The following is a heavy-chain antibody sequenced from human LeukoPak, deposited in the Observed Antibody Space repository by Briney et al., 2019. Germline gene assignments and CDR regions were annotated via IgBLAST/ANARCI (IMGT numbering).Heavy chain of an antibody. Sequence: GGSLRLSCAASGFTFSSYAMHWVRQAPGKGLEWVAVISYDGSNKYYADSVKGRFTISRDNANNSLYLQMNSLRAEDTAVYYCARATGDGRHAFDIWGQGTIVTVSS. V-gene: IGHV3-30-3*01. CDR2: ISYDGSNK. CDR1: GFTFSSYA. J-gene: IGHJ3*02. CDR3: ARATGDGRHAFDI. D-gene: IGHD7-27*01.